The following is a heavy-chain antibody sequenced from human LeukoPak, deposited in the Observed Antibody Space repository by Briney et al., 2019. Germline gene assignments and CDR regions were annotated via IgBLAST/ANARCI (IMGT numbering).Heavy chain of an antibody. J-gene: IGHJ4*02. D-gene: IGHD3-16*02. Sequence: PGGSLRLSCAASGFTFSSYGMHWVRQAPGKGLEWVAFIRYDGSNKYYADSVKGRFTISRDNSKNTLYLQMNSLRAEDTAVYYCARGPLHNPSRIYSSSWLGDYVWGSYRSTYFDYWGQGTLVTVSS. CDR2: IRYDGSNK. V-gene: IGHV3-30*02. CDR1: GFTFSSYG. CDR3: ARGPLHNPSRIYSSSWLGDYVWGSYRSTYFDY.